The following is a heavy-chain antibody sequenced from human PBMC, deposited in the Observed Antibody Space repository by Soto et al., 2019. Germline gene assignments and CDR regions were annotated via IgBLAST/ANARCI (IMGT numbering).Heavy chain of an antibody. V-gene: IGHV5-10-1*01. CDR1: GYSFASYW. D-gene: IGHD5-12*01. CDR2: IDPSDSYT. CDR3: ARHLLKYSGYEGRWFDP. J-gene: IGHJ5*02. Sequence: PGEPLKICCKGSGYSFASYWISWVGQMTGKGLEWMGRIDPSDSYTNYSPSFQGRVTISADKSISTAYLQWSSLKASDTAMYYCARHLLKYSGYEGRWFDPWGQGTLVTVSS.